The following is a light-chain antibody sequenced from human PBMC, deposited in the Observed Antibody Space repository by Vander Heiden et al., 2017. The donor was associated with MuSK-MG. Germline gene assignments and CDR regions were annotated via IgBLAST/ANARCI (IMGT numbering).Light chain of an antibody. Sequence: DIQMTQSPSSLSASVGDRVTITCQASQDISNYLNWNQQKPGKAPKLLIYEASNLETGVPSRFSGSGSGTDFTFTISSLQPEDIATYYCQQYDNLPRYTFGQGTKLEIK. V-gene: IGKV1-33*01. CDR3: QQYDNLPRYT. CDR1: QDISNY. J-gene: IGKJ2*01. CDR2: EAS.